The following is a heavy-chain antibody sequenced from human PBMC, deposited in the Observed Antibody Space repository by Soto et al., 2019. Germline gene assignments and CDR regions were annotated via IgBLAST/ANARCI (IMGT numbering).Heavy chain of an antibody. J-gene: IGHJ6*02. CDR2: ISAYNGNT. CDR3: ARLGYRGNYYYGMDV. CDR1: GYTFTSYG. D-gene: IGHD1-26*01. Sequence: ASVKVSCKASGYTFTSYGISWVRQAPGQGPEWMGWISAYNGNTNYAQKLQGRVTMTTDTSTSTAYMELRSLRSDDTAVYYCARLGYRGNYYYGMDVWGQGTTVTVSS. V-gene: IGHV1-18*01.